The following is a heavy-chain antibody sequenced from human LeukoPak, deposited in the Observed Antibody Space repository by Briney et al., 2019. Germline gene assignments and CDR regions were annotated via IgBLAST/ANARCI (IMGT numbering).Heavy chain of an antibody. D-gene: IGHD5-24*01. CDR3: TRVGYIDEGIDY. J-gene: IGHJ4*02. Sequence: GGSLRLSCAASGFTLSSYSMNWVRQAPGKGLEWISYIDSDTYGNTIYYPHTVKGRFTISRDNAKSSLYLQMNSLRAEDTAIYYCTRVGYIDEGIDYWGQGTLVTVSS. CDR1: GFTLSSYS. CDR2: IDSDTYGNTI. V-gene: IGHV3-48*01.